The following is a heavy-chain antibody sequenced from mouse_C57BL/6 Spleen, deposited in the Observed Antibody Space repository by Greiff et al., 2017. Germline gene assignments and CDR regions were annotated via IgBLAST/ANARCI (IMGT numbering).Heavy chain of an antibody. CDR1: GFTFSDYY. CDR2: INYDGSST. J-gene: IGHJ2*01. D-gene: IGHD2-4*01. Sequence: EVQRVESEGGLVQPGSSMKLSCTASGFTFSDYYMAWVRQVPEKGLEWVANINYDGSSTYYLDSLQSRFIISRDNAKNILYLQMSSLKSADTATYYCARVGDYDGPFDCWGQGTALTVSS. CDR3: ARVGDYDGPFDC. V-gene: IGHV5-16*01.